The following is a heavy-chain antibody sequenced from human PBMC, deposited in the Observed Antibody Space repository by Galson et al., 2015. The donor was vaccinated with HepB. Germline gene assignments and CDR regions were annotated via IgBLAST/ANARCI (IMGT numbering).Heavy chain of an antibody. Sequence: SVKVSCKASGGTFSSYTISWVRQAPGQGLEWMGGIIPIFGTANYAQKFQGRVTITADESTSTAYMELSSLRSEDTAVYYCARNGIAAAGTAPLYYYYYMDVWGKGTTVTVSS. CDR3: ARNGIAAAGTAPLYYYYYMDV. CDR1: GGTFSSYT. J-gene: IGHJ6*03. D-gene: IGHD6-13*01. CDR2: IIPIFGTA. V-gene: IGHV1-69*13.